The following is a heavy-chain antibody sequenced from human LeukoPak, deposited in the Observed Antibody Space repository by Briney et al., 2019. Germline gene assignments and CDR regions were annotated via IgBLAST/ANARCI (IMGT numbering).Heavy chain of an antibody. CDR1: GYTSTGYY. D-gene: IGHD3-16*01. Sequence: GASVRVSCKASGYTSTGYYMHWVRQAPGQGLQWMGWINPNSGGTNYAQKFQGRVTMTRDTSISTAYMELSRLRSDDTAVYYCARDYGPDRMDVWGQGTTVTVSS. CDR2: INPNSGGT. CDR3: ARDYGPDRMDV. J-gene: IGHJ6*02. V-gene: IGHV1-2*02.